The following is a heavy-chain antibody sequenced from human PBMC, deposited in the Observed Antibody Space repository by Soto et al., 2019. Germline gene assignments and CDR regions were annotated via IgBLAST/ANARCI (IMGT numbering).Heavy chain of an antibody. D-gene: IGHD5-12*01. CDR2: IYSGGST. Sequence: GSLRLSCAASGFTVSSNYMSWVRQAPGKGLEWVSVIYSGGSTYYADSVKGRFTISRDNSKNTLYLQMNSLRAEDTAVYYCARDGMATLGGYSYGMDGSGQATTLTVAS. J-gene: IGHJ6*02. CDR1: GFTVSSNY. V-gene: IGHV3-53*01. CDR3: ARDGMATLGGYSYGMDG.